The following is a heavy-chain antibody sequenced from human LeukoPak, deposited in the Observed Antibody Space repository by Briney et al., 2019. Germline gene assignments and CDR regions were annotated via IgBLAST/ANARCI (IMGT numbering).Heavy chain of an antibody. J-gene: IGHJ6*02. CDR1: GYTFTGYY. CDR3: AADLAVAGRGDV. Sequence: ASVKVSCKASGYTFTGYYMHWVRQAPGQGLEWMGRINPNSGGTNYAQKFQGRVTMTRDTSISTAYMELSRLRSDDTAVYYCAADLAVAGRGDVWGQGTTVTVPS. D-gene: IGHD6-19*01. CDR2: INPNSGGT. V-gene: IGHV1-2*06.